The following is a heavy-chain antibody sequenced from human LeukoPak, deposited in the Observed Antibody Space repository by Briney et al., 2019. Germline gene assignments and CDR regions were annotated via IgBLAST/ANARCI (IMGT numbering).Heavy chain of an antibody. V-gene: IGHV4-59*01. CDR2: IYYSGST. J-gene: IGHJ4*02. CDR3: ARSISWYSYFDY. CDR1: GGSISSYH. D-gene: IGHD6-13*01. Sequence: PSETLSLTCTVSGGSISSYHWNWIRQPPGKGLEWIGYIYYSGSTNYNPSLKSRVTISVDTSKNQFSLKLSSVTAADTAVYYRARSISWYSYFDYWGQGTLVTVSS.